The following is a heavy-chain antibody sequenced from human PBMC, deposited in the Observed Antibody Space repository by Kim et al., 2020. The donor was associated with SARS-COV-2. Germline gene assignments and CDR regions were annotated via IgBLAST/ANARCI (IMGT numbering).Heavy chain of an antibody. CDR3: ARDRNGGIAAAAFSY. Sequence: DSVKGRFTISRDTDKNSLYLQMNSLRAEDTAVYYCARDRNGGIAAAAFSYWGQGTLVTVSS. V-gene: IGHV3-11*06. D-gene: IGHD6-13*01. J-gene: IGHJ4*02.